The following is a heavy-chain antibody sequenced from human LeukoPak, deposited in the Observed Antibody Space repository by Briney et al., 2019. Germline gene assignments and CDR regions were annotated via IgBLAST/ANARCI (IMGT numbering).Heavy chain of an antibody. Sequence: GASVKVSCKASGYTFTSYGISWVRQAPGQGLEWMGWISAYNGDTNYAQKLRGRVTMTTDTSTSTAYMELRSLRSDDTAVYYCAREYYGSGSNYMDVWGKGTTVTISS. D-gene: IGHD3-10*01. CDR3: AREYYGSGSNYMDV. V-gene: IGHV1-18*01. J-gene: IGHJ6*03. CDR1: GYTFTSYG. CDR2: ISAYNGDT.